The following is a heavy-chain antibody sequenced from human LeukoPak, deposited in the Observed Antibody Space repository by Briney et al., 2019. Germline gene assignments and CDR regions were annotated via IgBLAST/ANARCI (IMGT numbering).Heavy chain of an antibody. Sequence: PSETLSLTCTVSGGSISSHYWSRIRQPPGKGLEWIGYIYYSGSTNYNPSLKSRVTISVDTSKNQFSLKLSSVTAADTAVYYCARMGYCSGGSCYYYYYMDVWGKGTTVTVSS. CDR3: ARMGYCSGGSCYYYYYMDV. J-gene: IGHJ6*03. CDR2: IYYSGST. V-gene: IGHV4-59*11. D-gene: IGHD2-15*01. CDR1: GGSISSHY.